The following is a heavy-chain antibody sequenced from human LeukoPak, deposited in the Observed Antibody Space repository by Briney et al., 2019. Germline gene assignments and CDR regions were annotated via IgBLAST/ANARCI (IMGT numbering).Heavy chain of an antibody. CDR2: IIPILGIP. V-gene: IGHV1-69*04. J-gene: IGHJ6*02. D-gene: IGHD6-13*01. CDR1: GGTFSSCA. CDR3: ARDQEVAAAGPFGYYYGMDV. Sequence: SVKVCCKASGGTFSSCAISWVRPAPGQGLGWMGRIIPILGIPNYAQKFQGRVTIIADKSTSTAYMELSSLRSEDTAVYYCARDQEVAAAGPFGYYYGMDVWGQGTTVTVSS.